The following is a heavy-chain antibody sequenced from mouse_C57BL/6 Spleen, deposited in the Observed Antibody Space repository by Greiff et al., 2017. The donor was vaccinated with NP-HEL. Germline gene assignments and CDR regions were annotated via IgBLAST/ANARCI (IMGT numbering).Heavy chain of an antibody. CDR3: TSSNWDYAMDY. D-gene: IGHD4-1*01. J-gene: IGHJ4*01. CDR2: IRNKANNHAT. Sequence: EVMLVESGGGLVQPGGSMKLSCAASGFTFSDAWMDWVRQSPEKGLEWVAEIRNKANNHATYYAESVKGRFTISRDDSKSSVYLQMNSLRAEDTGIYDCTSSNWDYAMDYWGQGTSVTVSS. V-gene: IGHV6-6*01. CDR1: GFTFSDAW.